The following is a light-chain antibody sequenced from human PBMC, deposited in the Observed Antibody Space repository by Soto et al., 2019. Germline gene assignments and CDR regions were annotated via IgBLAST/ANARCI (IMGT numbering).Light chain of an antibody. V-gene: IGLV2-8*01. Sequence: QSAPTQPPAASGSPGQSVTISCTGTSSDVGAYNYVSWYQQHPGKAPKLIIFEVNKRPSGVPDRFSGSKSGNTASLTVSGLQAEDEADYYCSAYAGSRVFGGGTKLTAL. CDR1: SSDVGAYNY. CDR2: EVN. CDR3: SAYAGSRV. J-gene: IGLJ3*02.